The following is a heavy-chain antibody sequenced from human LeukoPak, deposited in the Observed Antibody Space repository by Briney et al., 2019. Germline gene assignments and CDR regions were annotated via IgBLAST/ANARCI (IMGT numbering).Heavy chain of an antibody. D-gene: IGHD1-26*01. CDR2: INPNSGGT. CDR1: GYTFTGYY. V-gene: IGHV1-2*04. J-gene: IGHJ5*02. Sequence: ASVKVSCKASGYTFTGYYMHWVRQAPGQGLEWMGWINPNSGGTNYAQKFQGWVTMTRDTSISTAYMELSSLRSEDTAVYYCARDNRVEWELSNWFDPWGQGTLVTVSS. CDR3: ARDNRVEWELSNWFDP.